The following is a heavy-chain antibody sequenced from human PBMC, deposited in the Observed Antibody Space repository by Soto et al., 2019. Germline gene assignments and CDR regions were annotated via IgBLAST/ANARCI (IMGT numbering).Heavy chain of an antibody. D-gene: IGHD3-9*01. J-gene: IGHJ2*01. V-gene: IGHV1-18*01. CDR3: ARVDWGNGYWYFDL. CDR1: GYTFTSYA. CDR2: ISGNTGDT. Sequence: QVQLVQSGAEVKKPGASVKVSCEASGYTFTSYAISWVRQAPGQGLEWMGWISGNTGDTRYAQKLQGRVTMTTDTSTSTVYMELRRLRSDDTAVYYCARVDWGNGYWYFDLWGRGTLVTVSS.